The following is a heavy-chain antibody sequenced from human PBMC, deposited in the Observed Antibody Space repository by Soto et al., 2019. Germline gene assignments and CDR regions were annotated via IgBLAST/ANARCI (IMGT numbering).Heavy chain of an antibody. D-gene: IGHD2-2*01. V-gene: IGHV1-3*01. J-gene: IGHJ6*02. CDR1: GFTFRNHG. CDR3: ARNIVVVPAADYYYGMDV. Sequence: SCVASGFTFRNHGMHWVRQAPGQRLEWMGWINAGNGNTKYSQKFQGRVTITRDTSASTAYKELSSLRSEDTAVYYCARNIVVVPAADYYYGMDVWGQGTTVTVSS. CDR2: INAGNGNT.